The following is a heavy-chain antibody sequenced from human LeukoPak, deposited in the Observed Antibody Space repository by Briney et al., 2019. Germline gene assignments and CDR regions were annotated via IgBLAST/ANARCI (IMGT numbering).Heavy chain of an antibody. CDR2: IYYSGST. D-gene: IGHD2-15*01. Sequence: SETLSLTCTVSGGSISSSSYYWGWIRQPPGKGLEWIGSIYYSGSTYYNPSLKSRVTISVDTSKNQFSLKLSSVTAADTAVYYCARGRGYCSGGSCSTWPRKSWFDPWGQGALVTVSS. J-gene: IGHJ5*02. V-gene: IGHV4-39*07. CDR1: GGSISSSSYY. CDR3: ARGRGYCSGGSCSTWPRKSWFDP.